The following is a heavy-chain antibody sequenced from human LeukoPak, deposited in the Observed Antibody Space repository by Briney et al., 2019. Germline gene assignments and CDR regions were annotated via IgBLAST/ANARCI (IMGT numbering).Heavy chain of an antibody. CDR2: ISDDSGRI. CDR3: AEEASSSWTN. J-gene: IGHJ4*02. D-gene: IGHD6-13*01. CDR1: GFTFSSYA. Sequence: GGSLRLSCVASGFTFSSYAMSSVRQAPGKGLEWVSQISDDSGRIYYADSVKGRFSISRDNSKNTLYLQMNSLRAEDTALYYCAEEASSSWTNWGQGTLVTVSS. V-gene: IGHV3-23*01.